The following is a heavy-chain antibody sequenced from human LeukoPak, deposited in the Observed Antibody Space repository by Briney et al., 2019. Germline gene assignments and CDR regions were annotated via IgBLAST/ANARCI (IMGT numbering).Heavy chain of an antibody. D-gene: IGHD2-15*01. CDR2: IYPGDSDT. V-gene: IGHV5-51*01. Sequence: LGESLKISCKGSGYSFTSYWIGWVRQMPGKGLEWMGIIYPGDSDTRYSPSFQGQVTISADKSISTAYLQWSSLKASDTAMYYCARRRYCSGGSCRHDAFDIWGQGTMVTVSS. CDR1: GYSFTSYW. J-gene: IGHJ3*02. CDR3: ARRRYCSGGSCRHDAFDI.